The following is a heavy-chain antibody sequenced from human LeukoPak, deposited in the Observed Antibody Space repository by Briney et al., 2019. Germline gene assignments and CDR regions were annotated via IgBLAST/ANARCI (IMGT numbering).Heavy chain of an antibody. CDR1: GGSISSGGYY. J-gene: IGHJ4*02. D-gene: IGHD1-7*01. CDR2: IYYSGST. Sequence: SETLSLTCTVSGGSISSGGYYWSWIRQHPGKGLEWIGYIYYSGSTYYNPSLKSRVTISVDTSKNQFSLKLSSVTAADTAVYYCARGLELGHDYWGQGTLVTVSS. CDR3: ARGLELGHDY. V-gene: IGHV4-31*03.